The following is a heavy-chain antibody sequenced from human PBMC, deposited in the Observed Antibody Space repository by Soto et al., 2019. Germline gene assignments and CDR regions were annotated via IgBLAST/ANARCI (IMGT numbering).Heavy chain of an antibody. CDR1: GFTFNNYA. J-gene: IGHJ4*02. CDR2: ISGTGGST. V-gene: IGHV3-23*01. CDR3: AKDRLAGNFDY. Sequence: EVQRLDSGGGLVQPGGSLRLSCAASGFTFNNYAMNWVRQAPGKGLEWVATISGTGGSTYYADSVKGRFTISRDNSKNTLYLQMNSLRVEDTAVYYCAKDRLAGNFDYWGQGTQVTVSS.